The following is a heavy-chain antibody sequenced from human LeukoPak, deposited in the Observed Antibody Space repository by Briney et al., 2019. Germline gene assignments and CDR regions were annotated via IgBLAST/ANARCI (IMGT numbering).Heavy chain of an antibody. CDR1: GYTFTSYG. CDR2: IGAYNGNT. J-gene: IGHJ4*02. Sequence: ASVKVSCKASGYTFTSYGISWVRQAPAQGLEGMGWIGAYNGNTNYAQKLQGRVTMTTDTSTSTAYMELRSLRSDDTAVYYCARLDYFSSPNAYYFDYWGQGTLVTVSS. CDR3: ARLDYFSSPNAYYFDY. D-gene: IGHD5-12*01. V-gene: IGHV1-18*01.